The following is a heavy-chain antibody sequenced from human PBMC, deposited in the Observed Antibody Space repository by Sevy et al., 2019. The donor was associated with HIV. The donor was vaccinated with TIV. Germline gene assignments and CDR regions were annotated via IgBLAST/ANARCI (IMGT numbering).Heavy chain of an antibody. CDR3: IRGRLLGYTAMVPDY. Sequence: GGSLRLSCTTSGFTLGDYAMNWVRQAPGKGLEWVGFMRSKPFAGTTEYAASVKGRFTISTDDSEASAHLQMNSLRTEDTGFYYCIRGRLLGYTAMVPDYWGQGTLVTVSS. D-gene: IGHD5-18*01. J-gene: IGHJ4*02. CDR2: MRSKPFAGTT. V-gene: IGHV3-49*04. CDR1: GFTLGDYA.